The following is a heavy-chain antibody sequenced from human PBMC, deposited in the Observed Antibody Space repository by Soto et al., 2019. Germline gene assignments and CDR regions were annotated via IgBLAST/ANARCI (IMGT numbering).Heavy chain of an antibody. CDR1: GYTFTGYY. J-gene: IGHJ1*01. CDR2: INPNSGGT. CDR3: ATYCTNGVCPGAEYCQH. D-gene: IGHD2-8*01. V-gene: IGHV1-2*02. Sequence: QVQLVQSGAEVKKPGASVKVSCKASGYTFTGYYMHWVRQAPGQGLEWMGWINPNSGGTNYAQKFQGRVTMTRDTSISTAYMELSRLRSDDTAVYYCATYCTNGVCPGAEYCQHWGQGTLVTVSS.